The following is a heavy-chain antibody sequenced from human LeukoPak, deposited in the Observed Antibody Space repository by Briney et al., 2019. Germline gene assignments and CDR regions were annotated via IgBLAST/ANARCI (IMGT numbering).Heavy chain of an antibody. CDR2: IYSSGST. J-gene: IGHJ4*02. D-gene: IGHD2-15*01. CDR3: ARGQEDIVVVVAATGLFGY. Sequence: SETLSLTCTVSGGSISSSYYYWGWICQPPGKGLEWIGSIYSSGSTYYNPSLKSRVTISVDTSKNQFSLKLSSVTAADTAVYYCARGQEDIVVVVAATGLFGYWGQGTLVTVSS. V-gene: IGHV4-39*01. CDR1: GGSISSSYYY.